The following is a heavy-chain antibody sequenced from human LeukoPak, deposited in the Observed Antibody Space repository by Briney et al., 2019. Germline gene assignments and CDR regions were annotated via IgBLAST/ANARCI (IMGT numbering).Heavy chain of an antibody. CDR3: TRRDDFWSGNSIDY. CDR2: IRSKGNSYAT. CDR1: GFTSSGSA. D-gene: IGHD3-3*01. Sequence: GGSLRLSCAASGFTSSGSAIHWVRQASGKGLEWIGRIRSKGNSYATAYAESVKGRFTISRDDSKNTAYLQMNSLKTEDTAVYYCTRRDDFWSGNSIDYWGQGTLVTVSS. J-gene: IGHJ4*02. V-gene: IGHV3-73*01.